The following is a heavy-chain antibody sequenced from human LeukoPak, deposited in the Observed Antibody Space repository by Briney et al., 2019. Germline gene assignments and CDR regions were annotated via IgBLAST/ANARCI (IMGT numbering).Heavy chain of an antibody. J-gene: IGHJ4*02. D-gene: IGHD4-11*01. CDR1: GVTFSNYW. Sequence: GGSLRLSCAGSGVTFSNYWVHWVRQAPGKGVGWVSRINIDGSRTDYADSVRGRYTISRDNAKNTLSLQMNSLTAEDTAVYYCVRSMGGSNDFWGQGTLVTVSS. V-gene: IGHV3-74*01. CDR3: VRSMGGSNDF. CDR2: INIDGSRT.